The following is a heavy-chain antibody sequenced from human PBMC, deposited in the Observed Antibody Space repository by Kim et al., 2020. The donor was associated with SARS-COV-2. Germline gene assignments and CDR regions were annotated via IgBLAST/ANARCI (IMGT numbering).Heavy chain of an antibody. Sequence: SVKVSCKASGGTFSSYAISWVRQAPGQGLEWMGRIIPILGIANYAQKFQGRVTITADKSTSTAYMELSSLRSEDTAVYYCASLYCGGDCYSGFLGAEYFQHWGQGTLVTVSS. J-gene: IGHJ1*01. CDR2: IIPILGIA. CDR3: ASLYCGGDCYSGFLGAEYFQH. CDR1: GGTFSSYA. V-gene: IGHV1-69*04. D-gene: IGHD2-21*02.